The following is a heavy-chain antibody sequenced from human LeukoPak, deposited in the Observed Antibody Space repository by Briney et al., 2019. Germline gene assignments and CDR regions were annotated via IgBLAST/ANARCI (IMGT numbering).Heavy chain of an antibody. V-gene: IGHV4-4*07. CDR2: FHTRGST. J-gene: IGHJ4*02. CDR1: GGSIGTYF. CDR3: VRDGTGDSSGWHL. D-gene: IGHD6-19*01. Sequence: SETLSLTCTVSGGSIGTYFWGWIRQPAGKGLQWIGRFHTRGSTDYNPSLMSQVSMSVDTSKNQFLLRLRSVTAADTAVYYCVRDGTGDSSGWHLWGQGTLVTVSS.